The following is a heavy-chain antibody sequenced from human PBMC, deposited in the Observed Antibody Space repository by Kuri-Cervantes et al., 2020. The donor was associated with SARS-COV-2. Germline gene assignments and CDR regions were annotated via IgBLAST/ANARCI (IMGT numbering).Heavy chain of an antibody. V-gene: IGHV3-30-3*01. D-gene: IGHD3-22*01. CDR1: GFTFSSYA. Sequence: GESLKISCAASGFTFSSYAMHWVRQAPGKGLEWVAVISYDGSNKYYADSVEGRFTISRDNSKNTLYLQMNSLRAADTAVYYCARLWYYYDSRGRNGGFDIWGQGTMVTVSS. CDR3: ARLWYYYDSRGRNGGFDI. CDR2: ISYDGSNK. J-gene: IGHJ3*02.